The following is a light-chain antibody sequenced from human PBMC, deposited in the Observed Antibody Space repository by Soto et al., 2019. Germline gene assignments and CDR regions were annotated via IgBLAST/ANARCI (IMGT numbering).Light chain of an antibody. CDR3: QSYDASLSAVV. CDR1: SSNIGAHYD. Sequence: QSVLTQPPSVSGAPGQRVTIPCTGSSSNIGAHYDVHWYQQLPGTAPKLLIYGNINRPSGVPDRFSGSKSDTSASLAITGLQAEDEADYYCQSYDASLSAVVFGGGTKLTVL. V-gene: IGLV1-40*01. J-gene: IGLJ2*01. CDR2: GNI.